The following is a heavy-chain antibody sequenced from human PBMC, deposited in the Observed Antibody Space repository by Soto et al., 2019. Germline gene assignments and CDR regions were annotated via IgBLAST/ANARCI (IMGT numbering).Heavy chain of an antibody. Sequence: SQTLSLTCAISGDSVSSNSAAWNWIRQSPSRGLEWLGRTYYRSKWYNDYAVSVKSRITINPDTSKNQFSLQLNSVTPEDTAVYYCARAEPYCSSTSCYLFDNYYYYYYMDVWGKGTTVTVS. V-gene: IGHV6-1*01. J-gene: IGHJ6*03. CDR3: ARAEPYCSSTSCYLFDNYYYYYYMDV. CDR1: GDSVSSNSAA. CDR2: TYYRSKWYN. D-gene: IGHD2-2*01.